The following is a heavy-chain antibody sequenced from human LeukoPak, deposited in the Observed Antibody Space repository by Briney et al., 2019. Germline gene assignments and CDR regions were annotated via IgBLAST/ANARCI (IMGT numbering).Heavy chain of an antibody. CDR1: GFITHTYA. Sequence: GGSLRLSCAASGFITHTYAMSWVRQAPGKGLEWLSTITGVGTATYYADSVKGRFTISRYNSKNSLYLQMNSLRAEDTAVYYCARALLYYDSSGKVYGMDVWGQGTTVTVSS. D-gene: IGHD3-22*01. J-gene: IGHJ6*02. CDR3: ARALLYYDSSGKVYGMDV. CDR2: ITGVGTAT. V-gene: IGHV3-23*01.